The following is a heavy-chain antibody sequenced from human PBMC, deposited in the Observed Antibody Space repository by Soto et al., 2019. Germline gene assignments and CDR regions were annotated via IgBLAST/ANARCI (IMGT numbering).Heavy chain of an antibody. Sequence: EVQLLESGGGLVQPGGSLRLSCAASGFTFSTYAMSWVRQAPGKGLEWVSAISGSGASTYYADSVKGRFTISGDNSKNTLYLQMNSLRAEDTAVYYCAKRPGYSSGWAFDYWGQGTLVTVSS. CDR1: GFTFSTYA. CDR2: ISGSGAST. J-gene: IGHJ4*02. CDR3: AKRPGYSSGWAFDY. D-gene: IGHD6-19*01. V-gene: IGHV3-23*01.